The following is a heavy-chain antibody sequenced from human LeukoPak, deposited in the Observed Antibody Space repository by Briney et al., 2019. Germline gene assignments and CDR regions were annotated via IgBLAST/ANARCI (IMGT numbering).Heavy chain of an antibody. J-gene: IGHJ5*02. Sequence: VASVKVSCKASGGTFSSYAISWVRQAPGQGLEWMGGIIPIFGTANYAQKFQGRVTITADESTSTAYMELSSLRSEDTAVYYCARGARRTAGTWFDPWGQGTLSPSPQ. CDR2: IIPIFGTA. CDR1: GGTFSSYA. D-gene: IGHD6-19*01. CDR3: ARGARRTAGTWFDP. V-gene: IGHV1-69*13.